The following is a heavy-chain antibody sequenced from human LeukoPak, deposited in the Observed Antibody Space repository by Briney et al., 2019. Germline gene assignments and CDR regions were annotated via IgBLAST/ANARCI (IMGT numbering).Heavy chain of an antibody. D-gene: IGHD2-8*02. CDR1: GGSISSGSYY. V-gene: IGHV4-61*02. CDR2: IYIRGNT. Sequence: SETLSLTCTVSGGSISSGSYYWSWIRQPAVKGLEWIGRIYIRGNTSYNPSLKSRVTISADTSKNQFSLKVSSVTAADTAVYYCARGYWFYFDYWGQGTLVTVSS. CDR3: ARGYWFYFDY. J-gene: IGHJ4*02.